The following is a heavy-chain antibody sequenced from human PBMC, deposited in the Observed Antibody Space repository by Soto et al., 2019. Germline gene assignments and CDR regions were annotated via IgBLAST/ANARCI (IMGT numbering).Heavy chain of an antibody. CDR3: AKDKVCSGGSCYYDY. Sequence: GGSLRLSCAASGFTFSTYAMSWVRQAPGKGLEWVSVISGSGGDTYYADSVKGRFTIARDNSKDTLYLQMNSLRAEDTAVYYCAKDKVCSGGSCYYDYWGQGTLVTVSS. CDR1: GFTFSTYA. J-gene: IGHJ4*02. CDR2: ISGSGGDT. V-gene: IGHV3-23*01. D-gene: IGHD2-15*01.